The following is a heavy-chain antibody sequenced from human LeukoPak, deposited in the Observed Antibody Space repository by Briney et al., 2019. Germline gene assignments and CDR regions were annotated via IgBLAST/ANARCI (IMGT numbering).Heavy chain of an antibody. CDR2: ISPSGGST. V-gene: IGHV1-46*01. D-gene: IGHD5-18*01. CDR3: ARDKWTQTGLDY. Sequence: VASVKVSCKASGYTFTSYYMHWVRQAPGQGLEWMGIISPSGGSTSYAQKFQGRVTMTRDTSTSTVYMELSRLRSDDTAVYYCARDKWTQTGLDYWGQGTLVTVSS. CDR1: GYTFTSYY. J-gene: IGHJ4*02.